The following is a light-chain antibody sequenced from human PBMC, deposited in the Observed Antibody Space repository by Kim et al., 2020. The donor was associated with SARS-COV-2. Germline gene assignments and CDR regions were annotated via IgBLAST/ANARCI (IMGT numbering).Light chain of an antibody. Sequence: SYELTQPPSVSVSPGQTASITCSGDKLGERYVSXYQQRPGQSPVLVIHQDIKRPSGIPERFSGSNSGITATLTISGTQAMDEADYYCQAWDSSAGGVFGG. CDR2: QDI. CDR1: KLGERY. V-gene: IGLV3-1*01. CDR3: QAWDSSAGGV. J-gene: IGLJ2*01.